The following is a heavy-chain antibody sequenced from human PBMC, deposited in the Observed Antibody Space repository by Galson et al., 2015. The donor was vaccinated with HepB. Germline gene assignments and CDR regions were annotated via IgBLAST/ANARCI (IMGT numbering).Heavy chain of an antibody. J-gene: IGHJ4*02. D-gene: IGHD6-19*01. V-gene: IGHV3-49*04. CDR3: TRVRIAVAGTNDY. CDR2: IRSRGYGGTT. Sequence: SLRLSCAASGFSIGDYGMSWVRQAPGKGLEWVGFIRSRGYGGTTEYAASEKGRFIISRDESKSIAYLQVNSLKTEDTAVYYCTRVRIAVAGTNDYWGQGTLVTVSS. CDR1: GFSIGDYG.